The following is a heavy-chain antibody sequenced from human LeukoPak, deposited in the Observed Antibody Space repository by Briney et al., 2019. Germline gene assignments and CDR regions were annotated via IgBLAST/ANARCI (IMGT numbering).Heavy chain of an antibody. J-gene: IGHJ4*02. V-gene: IGHV3-33*01. CDR1: GFTFSSYG. CDR3: AREGVYSGYDPVY. Sequence: PGRSLRLSCAASGFTFSSYGMHWVRQAPGKGLEWVAVIRYDGSNKYYGDSVKGRFTISRDNSKNTLYLQMNSLRAEDTAVYYCAREGVYSGYDPVYWGQGTLVTVSS. CDR2: IRYDGSNK. D-gene: IGHD5-12*01.